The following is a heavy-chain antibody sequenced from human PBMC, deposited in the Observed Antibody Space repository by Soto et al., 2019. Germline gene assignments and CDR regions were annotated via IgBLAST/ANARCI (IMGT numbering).Heavy chain of an antibody. D-gene: IGHD2-15*01. V-gene: IGHV3-53*02. CDR3: AGGPWLLDF. J-gene: IGHJ4*02. CDR2: IYSGGAT. Sequence: EVQLVETGGGLIQPGGSLRLSCAASGFTVSNNYVSWVRQAPAEGLELVSLIYSGGATYYADSMKGRFTISRDNSKNTVFLQMNSLRAEDTAVYFCAGGPWLLDFWGQGTLVTVSP. CDR1: GFTVSNNY.